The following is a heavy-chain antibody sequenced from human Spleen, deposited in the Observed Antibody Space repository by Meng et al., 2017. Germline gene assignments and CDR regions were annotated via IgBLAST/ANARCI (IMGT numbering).Heavy chain of an antibody. J-gene: IGHJ4*02. CDR1: GGSFSGYY. CDR3: ARDRVGFDY. D-gene: IGHD1-26*01. CDR2: INHSGST. Sequence: GSLRLSCAVYGGSFSGYYWSWIRQPPGKGLEWIGEINHSGSTNYNPSLKSRVTISVDTSKNQFSLKLSSVTAADTAVYYCARDRVGFDYWGQGTLVTVSS. V-gene: IGHV4-34*01.